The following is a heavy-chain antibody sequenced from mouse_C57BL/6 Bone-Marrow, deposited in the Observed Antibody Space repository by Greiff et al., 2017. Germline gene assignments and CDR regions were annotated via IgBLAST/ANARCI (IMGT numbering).Heavy chain of an antibody. J-gene: IGHJ2*01. CDR1: GYTFTSYG. Sequence: QVQLQQSGAELARPGASVKLSCKASGYTFTSYGISWVKQRTGQGLEWIGEIYPRSGNTYYNEKFKGKATLTADKSSSTAYMELRSLTSEDSAVYFCARLPIPTVVAHYFDYWGQGTTLTVSS. CDR2: IYPRSGNT. CDR3: ARLPIPTVVAHYFDY. D-gene: IGHD1-1*01. V-gene: IGHV1-81*01.